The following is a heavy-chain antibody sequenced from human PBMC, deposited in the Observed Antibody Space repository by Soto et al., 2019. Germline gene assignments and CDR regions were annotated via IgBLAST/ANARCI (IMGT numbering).Heavy chain of an antibody. Sequence: SETLSLTRLNCGGSDTSHHCSCIRQFPGYGLPCIDYTTSTGNTNYNPSLQCRVPISLDTSKNQLSLNLTSMTAADTDVYYCARDMHAGFTHYFEPWGQGTLVTVSS. D-gene: IGHD2-8*01. J-gene: IGHJ1*01. CDR3: ARDMHAGFTHYFEP. CDR2: TTSTGNT. CDR1: GGSDTSHH. V-gene: IGHV4-59*02.